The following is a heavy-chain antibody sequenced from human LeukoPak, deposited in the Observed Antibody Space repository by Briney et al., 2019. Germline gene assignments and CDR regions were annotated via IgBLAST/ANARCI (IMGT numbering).Heavy chain of an antibody. D-gene: IGHD2/OR15-2a*01. CDR2: ISGSSNFI. CDR1: GFTFSSYT. CDR3: ARDRVTGEYYHYDMDV. J-gene: IGHJ6*04. Sequence: PGGPLRLSCAATGFTFSSYTMNWVRQAPGKGLDWVSFISGSSNFINYAGSVKGRFTISRDNAKNSLYLQMNSLRAEDTAVYYCARDRVTGEYYHYDMDVWGKGTTVTVSS. V-gene: IGHV3-21*06.